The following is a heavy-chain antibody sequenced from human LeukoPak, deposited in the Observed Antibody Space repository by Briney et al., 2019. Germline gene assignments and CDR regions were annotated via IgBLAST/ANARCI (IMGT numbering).Heavy chain of an antibody. D-gene: IGHD7-27*01. V-gene: IGHV3-23*01. CDR1: GFTFSTYA. CDR2: IGSSGGGI. Sequence: GGSLRLSCAASGFTFSTYAMYWVRHPPGKRLEWVSIIGSSGGGIHYADSVKGRFTISRDNSKNALYLQMNSLRVEDTAVYYCAIDPNWGTHSWGQGVLVTVSS. J-gene: IGHJ4*02. CDR3: AIDPNWGTHS.